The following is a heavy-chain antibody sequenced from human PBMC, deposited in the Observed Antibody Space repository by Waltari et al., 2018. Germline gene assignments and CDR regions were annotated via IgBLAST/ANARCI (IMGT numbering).Heavy chain of an antibody. CDR1: GYTFTSYG. D-gene: IGHD7-27*01. V-gene: IGHV1-18*01. CDR2: INAGNGNT. CDR3: ARDLGIGGDY. Sequence: QVQLVQSGAEVKKPGASVKVSCKASGYTFTSYGISWVRQAPGQRLEWMGWINAGNGNTKYSQKFQGRVTITRDTSASTAYMELSSLRSEDTAVYYCARDLGIGGDYWGQGTLVTVSS. J-gene: IGHJ4*02.